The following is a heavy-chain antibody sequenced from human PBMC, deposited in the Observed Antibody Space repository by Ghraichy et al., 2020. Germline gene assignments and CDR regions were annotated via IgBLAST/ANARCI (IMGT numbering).Heavy chain of an antibody. V-gene: IGHV3-66*01. Sequence: GSLRLSCAASGFTVSSNYMSWVRQAPGKGLEWVSVIYSGGSTYYADSVKGRFTISRDNYKNTLYLQMNSLRAEDTAVYYCARDRVTIFGVVTIDGYGMDVWGEGTTVTVSS. CDR1: GFTVSSNY. CDR2: IYSGGST. J-gene: IGHJ6*04. CDR3: ARDRVTIFGVVTIDGYGMDV. D-gene: IGHD3-3*01.